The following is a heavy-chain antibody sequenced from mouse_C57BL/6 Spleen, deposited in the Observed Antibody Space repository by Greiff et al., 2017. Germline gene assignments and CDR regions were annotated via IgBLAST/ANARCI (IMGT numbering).Heavy chain of an antibody. Sequence: VKLVESGPGLVAPSQSLSITCTVSGFSLTSYGVHWGRQPPGKGLEWLVVIWSDGSTTYNSALKSRLSISKDNSKSQVFLKMNSLQTDDTAMYYCARDGGLRRRDYAMDYWGQGTSVTVSS. CDR3: ARDGGLRRRDYAMDY. J-gene: IGHJ4*01. V-gene: IGHV2-6*03. D-gene: IGHD2-4*01. CDR2: IWSDGST. CDR1: GFSLTSYG.